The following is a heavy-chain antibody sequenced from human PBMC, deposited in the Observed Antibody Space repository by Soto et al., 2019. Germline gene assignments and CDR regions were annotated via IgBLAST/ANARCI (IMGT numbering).Heavy chain of an antibody. CDR1: GYTLTTYA. Sequence: SVNVSCKASGYTLTTYAMHWVRQAPGQRLEWMGWINAGNGNTKYSQKFHGRVTITRDTSASTAYMELSSLRSEDTAVYYCARFYCSGDRCYFDYWGQGTLVTVSS. V-gene: IGHV1-3*01. CDR2: INAGNGNT. J-gene: IGHJ4*02. CDR3: ARFYCSGDRCYFDY. D-gene: IGHD2-15*01.